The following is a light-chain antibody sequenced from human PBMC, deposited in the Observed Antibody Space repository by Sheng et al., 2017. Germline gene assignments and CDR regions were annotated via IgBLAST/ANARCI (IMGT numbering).Light chain of an antibody. CDR1: QSIYPW. J-gene: IGKJ2*03. Sequence: DIQMTQSPSSLSASVGDRVTITCRASQSIYPWLAWYQQKPGKAPKGLIYEVSSLESGVPSRFSGSGSGTEFTLTISSLQPDDFATYYCQQYNSYSPRYSFGQGTKLEIK. CDR3: QQYNSYSPRYS. CDR2: EVS. V-gene: IGKV1-5*03.